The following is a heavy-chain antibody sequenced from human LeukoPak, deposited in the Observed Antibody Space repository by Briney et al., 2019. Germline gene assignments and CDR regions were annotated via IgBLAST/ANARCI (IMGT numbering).Heavy chain of an antibody. CDR2: IRYDGSNK. D-gene: IGHD2-2*01. CDR3: AKDRVVVPAAMSWFDP. Sequence: GGSLRLSCAASGFTFSSYGMHWVRPAPGKGLEWVAFIRYDGSNKYYADSVKGRFTISRDNSKNTLYLQMNSLRAEDTAVYYCAKDRVVVPAAMSWFDPWGQGTLVTVSS. J-gene: IGHJ5*02. V-gene: IGHV3-30*02. CDR1: GFTFSSYG.